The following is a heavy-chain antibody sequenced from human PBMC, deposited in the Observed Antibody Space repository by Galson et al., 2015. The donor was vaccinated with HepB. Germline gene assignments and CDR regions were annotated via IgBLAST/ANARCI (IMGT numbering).Heavy chain of an antibody. CDR3: ARAGDITYCGGDCVPYDAFDI. Sequence: SVKVSCKASGYTFTGYYMHWVRQAPGQGLEWMGWINPNSGGTNYAQKFQGRVTMTRDTSISTAYMGLSRLRSDDTAVYYCARAGDITYCGGDCVPYDAFDIWGQGTMVTVSS. CDR2: INPNSGGT. J-gene: IGHJ3*02. V-gene: IGHV1-2*02. D-gene: IGHD2-21*01. CDR1: GYTFTGYY.